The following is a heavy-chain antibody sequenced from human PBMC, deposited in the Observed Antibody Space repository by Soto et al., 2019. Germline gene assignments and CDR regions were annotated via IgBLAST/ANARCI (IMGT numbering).Heavy chain of an antibody. V-gene: IGHV4-59*08. Sequence: SETLSLTCSVSGGSIGTYYWSWIRQAPGKGLGWIGYIYYSGSTSYNPSLKSRVSISVDTSKNQFSLKLSSVTAADTAAYYCARGHSSGYLGNWFDPWGQGTLVTVSS. CDR3: ARGHSSGYLGNWFDP. CDR2: IYYSGST. J-gene: IGHJ5*02. D-gene: IGHD3-22*01. CDR1: GGSIGTYY.